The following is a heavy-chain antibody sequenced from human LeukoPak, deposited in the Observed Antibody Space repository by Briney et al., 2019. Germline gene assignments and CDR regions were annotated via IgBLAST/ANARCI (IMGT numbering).Heavy chain of an antibody. CDR2: VSGSGDGSAGIT. V-gene: IGHV3-23*01. D-gene: IGHD6-13*01. Sequence: GGSLRLSCAASGFTFSTYAMSWVRQAPGKGLEWVSAVSGSGDGSAGITYYADSVKGRFTISRDNSKNTLFLQVSSLRGDDTAVYYCAKAGSSSWYLDYWGQGTLVTVSS. CDR3: AKAGSSSWYLDY. J-gene: IGHJ4*02. CDR1: GFTFSTYA.